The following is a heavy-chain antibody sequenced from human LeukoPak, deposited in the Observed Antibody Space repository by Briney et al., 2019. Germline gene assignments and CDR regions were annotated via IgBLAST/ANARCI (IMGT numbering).Heavy chain of an antibody. D-gene: IGHD3/OR15-3a*01. J-gene: IGHJ3*02. Sequence: GGSLRLSCAASGFTFSSYAMTWVRQAPGKGLEWVSAISGSGGSTYYADSVKGRFTISRDNSKNTLYLQMNSLRAEDTAVYYCAKGNVGRPDAFDIWGQGTMVTVSS. CDR1: GFTFSSYA. V-gene: IGHV3-23*01. CDR3: AKGNVGRPDAFDI. CDR2: ISGSGGST.